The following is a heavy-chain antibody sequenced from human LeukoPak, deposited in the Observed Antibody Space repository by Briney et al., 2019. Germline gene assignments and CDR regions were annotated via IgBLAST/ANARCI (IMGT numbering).Heavy chain of an antibody. CDR3: AREHLYCSDGSSSAHNWCDS. V-gene: IGHV3-30-3*01. Sequence: GGSLRLSCAASGFTFSKYAFHWVRQAPGKGLEWVAIIAYDGRHKYYADSVKGRFSISRDNSNNTVLLQMNSLRPADTAVYYCAREHLYCSDGSSSAHNWCDSWGQGNLVTVSS. J-gene: IGHJ5*01. CDR2: IAYDGRHK. D-gene: IGHD2-8*02. CDR1: GFTFSKYA.